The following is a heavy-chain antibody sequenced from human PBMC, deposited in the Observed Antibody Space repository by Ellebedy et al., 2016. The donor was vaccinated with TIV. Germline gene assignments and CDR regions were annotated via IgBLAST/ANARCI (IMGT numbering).Heavy chain of an antibody. CDR3: ARDLKSTWYGGSSFDY. CDR2: ISAYNGNT. D-gene: IGHD6-13*01. Sequence: ASVKVSCKASGYTFTSYGISWVRQAPGQGLEWMGWISAYNGNTNYAQKLQGRVTMTTDTSTSTAYMELRSLRSDDTAVYYCARDLKSTWYGGSSFDYWGQGTLVTVSS. CDR1: GYTFTSYG. V-gene: IGHV1-18*04. J-gene: IGHJ4*02.